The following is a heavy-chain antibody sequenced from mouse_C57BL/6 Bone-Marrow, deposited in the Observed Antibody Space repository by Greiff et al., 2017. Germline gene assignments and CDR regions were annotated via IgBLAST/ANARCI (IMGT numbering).Heavy chain of an antibody. D-gene: IGHD3-1*01. V-gene: IGHV5-6*01. J-gene: IGHJ1*03. Sequence: EVQLMESGGDLVKPGGSLKLSCAASGFTFSSYGMSWVRQTPDKRLEWVATISSGGSYTYYPDSVKGRFTISRDNAKNTLYLQMSSLKSEDTAMYYCASLGRYFDVWGTGTTVTVSS. CDR1: GFTFSSYG. CDR3: ASLGRYFDV. CDR2: ISSGGSYT.